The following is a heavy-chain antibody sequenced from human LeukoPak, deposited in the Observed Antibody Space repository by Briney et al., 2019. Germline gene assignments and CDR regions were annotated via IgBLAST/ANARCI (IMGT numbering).Heavy chain of an antibody. Sequence: SETLSLTCTVSGGSISSYYWSWIRQPPGKGLEWIGYIYYSGSTNYNPSLKSRVTISVDTSKNQFSLKLSSVTAADTAVYYCARTYSSGWYYYYYGMDVWGQGTTVTASS. V-gene: IGHV4-59*01. J-gene: IGHJ6*02. D-gene: IGHD6-19*01. CDR2: IYYSGST. CDR3: ARTYSSGWYYYYYGMDV. CDR1: GGSISSYY.